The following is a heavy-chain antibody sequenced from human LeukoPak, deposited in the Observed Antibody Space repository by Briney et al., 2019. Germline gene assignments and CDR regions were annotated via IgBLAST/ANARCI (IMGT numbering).Heavy chain of an antibody. CDR2: ISRSGDIT. J-gene: IGHJ4*02. V-gene: IGHV3-23*01. CDR3: TKTPGGNSLNLWFDF. D-gene: IGHD4-23*01. Sequence: GGSLRLSCAASGFTFSSYAMAWVRQTSGKGLEWVSAISRSGDITEYADSVKGRFAISRDSSKNALYLQLNSLRAEDTAVYYCTKTPGGNSLNLWFDFWGRGTLVAVSS. CDR1: GFTFSSYA.